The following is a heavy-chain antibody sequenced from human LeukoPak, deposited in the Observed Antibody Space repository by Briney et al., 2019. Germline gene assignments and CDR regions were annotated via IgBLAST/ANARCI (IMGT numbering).Heavy chain of an antibody. CDR3: ARAPYSYGPYYFDY. CDR1: GFTVSSNY. CDR2: IYSGGST. D-gene: IGHD5-18*01. V-gene: IGHV3-66*01. J-gene: IGHJ4*02. Sequence: PGGSLRLSCAASGFTVSSNYMSWVRQAPGKGLEWVSVIYSGGSTYYADSVKGRFTISRDNSKNTLYLQMNSLRAEDTAVYHCARAPYSYGPYYFDYWSQGTLVTVSS.